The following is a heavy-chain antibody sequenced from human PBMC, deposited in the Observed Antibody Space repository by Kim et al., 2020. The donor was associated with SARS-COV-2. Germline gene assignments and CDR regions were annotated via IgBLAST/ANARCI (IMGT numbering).Heavy chain of an antibody. J-gene: IGHJ4*02. D-gene: IGHD2-15*01. Sequence: NYNPSLKSRVTISLDTSQNQFSLEVRSVTAADTAVYYCAKSPDNYRFYFDYWGQGRRVTVSS. CDR3: AKSPDNYRFYFDY. V-gene: IGHV4-34*01.